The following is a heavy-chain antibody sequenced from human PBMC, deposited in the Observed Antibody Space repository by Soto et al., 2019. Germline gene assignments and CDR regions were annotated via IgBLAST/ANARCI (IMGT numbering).Heavy chain of an antibody. J-gene: IGHJ6*03. CDR2: ISVSDTST. Sequence: GGSLRLSCAACGFTLSSYAMSWVLQAPGKGLEWVSTISVSDTSTYYADSVKGRFTISRDNSKNMLYLQMNSLRAEDTAIYYCAKRRDYYYYYMDVWGKGATVTVSS. V-gene: IGHV3-23*01. CDR3: AKRRDYYYYYMDV. CDR1: GFTLSSYA.